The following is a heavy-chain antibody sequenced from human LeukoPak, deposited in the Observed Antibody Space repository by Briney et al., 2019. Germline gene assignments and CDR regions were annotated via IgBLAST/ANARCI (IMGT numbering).Heavy chain of an antibody. CDR2: ISSSSSYI. Sequence: GGSLRLSCAASGFTFSSYWMHWVRQAPGKGLEWVSSISSSSSYICYADSVKGRFTISRDNAKNSLYLQMNSLRAEDTAVYYCARVGGYYDSSGYPDYWGQGTLVTVSS. CDR1: GFTFSSYW. V-gene: IGHV3-21*01. J-gene: IGHJ4*02. D-gene: IGHD3-22*01. CDR3: ARVGGYYDSSGYPDY.